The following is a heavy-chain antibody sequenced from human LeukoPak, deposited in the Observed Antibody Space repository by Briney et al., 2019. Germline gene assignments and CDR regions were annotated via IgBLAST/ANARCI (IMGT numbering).Heavy chain of an antibody. D-gene: IGHD2-2*02. V-gene: IGHV3-48*03. CDR3: ARLDEWRLYDY. CDR1: GFTFSSYE. J-gene: IGHJ4*02. Sequence: PGGSLRLSCAASGFTFSSYEMNWVRQAPGKGLEWVSYISSSGSTIYYADSVKGRFTISRDNAKNSLYLQMSSLRAEDTAVYYCARLDEWRLYDYWGQGTLVTVSS. CDR2: ISSSGSTI.